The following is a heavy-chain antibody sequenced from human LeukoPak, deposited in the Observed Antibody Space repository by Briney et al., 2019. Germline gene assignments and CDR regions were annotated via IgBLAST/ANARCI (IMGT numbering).Heavy chain of an antibody. Sequence: ASVKASCTASGYTFTSYGISWVRQAPGQGLEWMGWISAYNGNTNYAQKLQGRVTMTTDTSTSTAYMELRSLRSDDTAVYYCARVPYDFWSGSPGDWGQGTLVTVSS. CDR2: ISAYNGNT. D-gene: IGHD3-3*01. J-gene: IGHJ4*02. CDR3: ARVPYDFWSGSPGD. CDR1: GYTFTSYG. V-gene: IGHV1-18*01.